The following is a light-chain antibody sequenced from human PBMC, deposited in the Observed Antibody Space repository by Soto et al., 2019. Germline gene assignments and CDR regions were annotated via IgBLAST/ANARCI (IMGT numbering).Light chain of an antibody. CDR2: VAS. CDR3: QQLFSFPPT. Sequence: DIQLTQSPSFLSASVGDRVTITCRASQGISNYLAWYQQKPRKAPNLLIYVASSLQSGVPSRFSGSGSVTEFTLTISRLQPEDLATYYCQQLFSFPPTFGQGTRLEIK. CDR1: QGISNY. J-gene: IGKJ5*01. V-gene: IGKV1-9*01.